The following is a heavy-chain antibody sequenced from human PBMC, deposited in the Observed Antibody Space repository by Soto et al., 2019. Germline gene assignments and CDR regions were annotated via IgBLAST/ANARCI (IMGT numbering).Heavy chain of an antibody. V-gene: IGHV1-18*01. CDR2: ISDYNGNT. Sequence: QVKLVQSGAEVKKPWASVKVSCKASGYTFTSYGIRWVRQAPGQGLEWMGWISDYNGNTNYAQKLQGRVTMTTDTSTSTVYMELRSLRSDETAVYYCARGATYYDILTHEHWGQGTLVTVSS. D-gene: IGHD3-9*01. J-gene: IGHJ4*02. CDR1: GYTFTSYG. CDR3: ARGATYYDILTHEH.